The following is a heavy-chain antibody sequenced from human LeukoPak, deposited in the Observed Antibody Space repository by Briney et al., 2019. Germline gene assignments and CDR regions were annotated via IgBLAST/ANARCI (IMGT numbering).Heavy chain of an antibody. CDR3: ARASYGSGRHVDY. V-gene: IGHV3-64*01. CDR1: GFTFSSYA. D-gene: IGHD3-10*01. J-gene: IGHJ4*02. Sequence: GGSLRLSCAASGFTFSSYAMHWVRQAPGKGLEYVSAISSNGGSTHYANSVKGRFTISRDNSKNTLYLQMGSLRAEDMAVYYCARASYGSGRHVDYWGQGTLVTVSS. CDR2: ISSNGGST.